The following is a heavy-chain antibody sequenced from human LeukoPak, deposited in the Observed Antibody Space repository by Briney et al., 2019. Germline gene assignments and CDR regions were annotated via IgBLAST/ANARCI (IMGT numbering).Heavy chain of an antibody. CDR1: GLTVSSNY. V-gene: IGHV3-53*01. CDR2: IYSGGST. J-gene: IGHJ5*02. D-gene: IGHD3-10*01. CDR3: SKDLTSDFGGDLDP. Sequence: GGSLRLSCAASGLTVSSNYMSWVRQAPGKGLEWVSVIYSGGSTYYADSVKGRFTISRDNSKSTVYLQMNSLRVEDAAVYYCSKDLTSDFGGDLDPWGQGTLVTVSS.